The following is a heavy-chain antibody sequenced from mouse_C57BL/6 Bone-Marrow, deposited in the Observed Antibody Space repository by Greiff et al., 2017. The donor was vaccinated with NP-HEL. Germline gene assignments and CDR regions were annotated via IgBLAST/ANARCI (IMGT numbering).Heavy chain of an antibody. V-gene: IGHV1-82*01. D-gene: IGHD1-1*01. CDR2: IYPGDGDT. Sequence: VQLQQSGPELVKPGASVKISCKASGYAFSSSWMNWVKQRPGKGLEWIGRIYPGDGDTNYNGKFKGKATLTADKSSSTAYMQLSSLTSEDSAVYFCASLYWYFDVWGTGTTVTVSS. CDR1: GYAFSSSW. J-gene: IGHJ1*03. CDR3: ASLYWYFDV.